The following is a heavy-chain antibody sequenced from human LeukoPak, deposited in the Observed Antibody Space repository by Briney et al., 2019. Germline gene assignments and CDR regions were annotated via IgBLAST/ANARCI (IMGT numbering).Heavy chain of an antibody. CDR1: GFTFSSYW. V-gene: IGHV3-74*01. D-gene: IGHD1-26*01. J-gene: IGHJ4*02. Sequence: GGSLRLSCAASGFTFSSYWMHWVRQAPGKGLVWVSRINSDGSSTSYADSVKGRFTISRDNAKNSLYLQMNSLRAEDTAVYYCATLALRGELLLDYWGQGTLVTVSS. CDR3: ATLALRGELLLDY. CDR2: INSDGSST.